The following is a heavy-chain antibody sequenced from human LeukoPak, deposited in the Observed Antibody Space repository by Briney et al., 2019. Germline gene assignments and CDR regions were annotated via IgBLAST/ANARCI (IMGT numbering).Heavy chain of an antibody. V-gene: IGHV4-34*01. CDR2: IYYRGST. J-gene: IGHJ4*02. D-gene: IGHD4-17*01. CDR3: ARGPTTDQILSDDY. Sequence: PSETLSLTCTVSGGSFTDYYWGWIRQPPGKGLEWIGSIYYRGSTNYNPSLKSRVTISVDTSKNQFSLKLSSVTAADTAVYYCARGPTTDQILSDDYWGQGTLVTVSS. CDR1: GGSFTDYY.